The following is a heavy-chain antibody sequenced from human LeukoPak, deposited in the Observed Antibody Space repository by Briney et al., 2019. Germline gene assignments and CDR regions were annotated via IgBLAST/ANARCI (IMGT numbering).Heavy chain of an antibody. D-gene: IGHD6-13*01. Sequence: GGSLRLSCAASGFTFSTYGMHWVRQAPGKGLEWVADISYDGSNKYYADPVKGRFTISRDNSKSTLYLQMNSLRAEDTAVYYCAKELYSTTWFDYWGQGTLVTVSS. CDR1: GFTFSTYG. CDR3: AKELYSTTWFDY. V-gene: IGHV3-30*18. J-gene: IGHJ5*01. CDR2: ISYDGSNK.